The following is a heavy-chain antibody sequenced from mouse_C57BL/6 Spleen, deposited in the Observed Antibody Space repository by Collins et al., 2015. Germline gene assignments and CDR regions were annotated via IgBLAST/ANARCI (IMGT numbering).Heavy chain of an antibody. V-gene: IGHV7-3*02. CDR2: IRNKANGYTT. D-gene: IGHD3-1*01. Sequence: EVKLVESGGGLVQPGGSLRLSCATSGFTFTDYYMSWVRQPPGKALEWLGFIRNKANGYTTEYSASVKGRFTISRDNSQSILYLQMNTLRAEDSATYYCATLGYGEAPFAYWGQGTLVTVSA. J-gene: IGHJ3*01. CDR3: ATLGYGEAPFAY. CDR1: GFTFTDYY.